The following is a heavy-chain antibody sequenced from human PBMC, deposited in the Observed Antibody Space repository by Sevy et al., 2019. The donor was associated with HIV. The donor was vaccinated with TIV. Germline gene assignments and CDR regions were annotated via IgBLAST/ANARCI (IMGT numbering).Heavy chain of an antibody. CDR2: ISRSRSTI. D-gene: IGHD3-22*01. CDR3: ARENTMIEEPGWFDP. Sequence: GGSLGLSCAASGFTFSDYYMSWIRQAPGKGLEWVSYISRSRSTINYADSVKGRFTISRDNAKNSLYLQINSLRAEDTAVYYCARENTMIEEPGWFDPWGQGTLVTVSS. J-gene: IGHJ5*02. V-gene: IGHV3-11*01. CDR1: GFTFSDYY.